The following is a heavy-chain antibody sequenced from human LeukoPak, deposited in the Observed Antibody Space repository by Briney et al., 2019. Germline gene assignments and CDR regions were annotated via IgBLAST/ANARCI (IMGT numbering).Heavy chain of an antibody. Sequence: GGSLRLSCAASGFTFSSYAMHWVRQAPGKGLEYVSAISSNGGSTYYANSVKGRFTISRDNSKNTLYLQMGSLRAEDMAVYYCAREEEGGDFDYWGQGTQVTVSS. CDR2: ISSNGGST. CDR1: GFTFSSYA. D-gene: IGHD2-21*01. V-gene: IGHV3-64*01. CDR3: AREEEGGDFDY. J-gene: IGHJ4*02.